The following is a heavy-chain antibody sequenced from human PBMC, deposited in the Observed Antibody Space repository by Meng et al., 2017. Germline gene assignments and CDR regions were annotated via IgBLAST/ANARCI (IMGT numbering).Heavy chain of an antibody. V-gene: IGHV3-23*01. CDR1: GFTFSSYA. D-gene: IGHD2-15*01. J-gene: IGHJ3*02. CDR3: AKSGLSPYCSGGSCYYDAFDI. CDR2: IIGSGGST. Sequence: GESLKISCAASGFTFSSYAMSWVRQAPGKGLEWVSAIIGSGGSTYYADSVKGRFTISRDNSKNTLYLQMNSLRAEDTAVYYWAKSGLSPYCSGGSCYYDAFDIWGQGTMVTVSS.